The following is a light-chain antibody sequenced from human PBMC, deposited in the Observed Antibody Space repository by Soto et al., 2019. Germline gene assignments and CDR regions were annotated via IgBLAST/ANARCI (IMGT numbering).Light chain of an antibody. CDR1: KNDIGVYDF. V-gene: IGLV2-8*01. CDR2: EVV. J-gene: IGLJ1*01. CDR3: KSYAGSNTYV. Sequence: QSVLTQPPSASLSPGQSVTISCTGTKNDIGVYDFVSWYQHHPGKAPRLIIYEVVQRPSGVPDRFSGSKSGNTASLTVSGLQAADEADYFCKSYAGSNTYVFGSGTNVTAL.